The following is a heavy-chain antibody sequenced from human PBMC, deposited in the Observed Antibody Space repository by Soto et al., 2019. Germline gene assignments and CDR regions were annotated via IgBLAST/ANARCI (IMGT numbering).Heavy chain of an antibody. J-gene: IGHJ5*02. V-gene: IGHV4-31*02. CDR2: IFHSGST. CDR1: GASVSSGGDF. CDR3: ARLGAFYQSLDP. Sequence: SETLSLTCSVSGASVSSGGDFWTWIRQLPGKGLEWIAYIFHSGSTSYNPSLKSRPTISVDTSKNQFSLKLSSVTAADTAVYYCARLGAFYQSLDPWGPGTQVTVS. D-gene: IGHD3-3*02.